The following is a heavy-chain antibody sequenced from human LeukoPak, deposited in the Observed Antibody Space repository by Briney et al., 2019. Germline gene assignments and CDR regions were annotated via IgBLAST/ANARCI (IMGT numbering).Heavy chain of an antibody. J-gene: IGHJ4*02. CDR1: GFTFSSYA. V-gene: IGHV3-23*01. D-gene: IGHD4-17*01. CDR3: ASSTVTRTDYFDY. CDR2: ISGSGRST. Sequence: PGGSLRLSCAASGFTFSSYAMSWVRQAPGKGGEWVSSISGSGRSTYYADSVKGRFTISRDNSKNTLYLQMNSLRAEDTAVYYCASSTVTRTDYFDYWGQGTLVTVSS.